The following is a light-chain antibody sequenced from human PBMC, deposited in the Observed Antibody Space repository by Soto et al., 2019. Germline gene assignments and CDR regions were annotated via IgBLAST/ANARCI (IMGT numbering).Light chain of an antibody. CDR2: DAS. V-gene: IGKV1-5*01. CDR1: QSISTW. J-gene: IGKJ2*01. Sequence: DIQMTQSPSTLSASVGDRVTITCRASQSISTWLAWYQQKPGKAPKLLMYDASILESGVPSRFSGSASGTEFTLTISSLQPDDSATYYCQQYNSYSGTFGQGTKLEIK. CDR3: QQYNSYSGT.